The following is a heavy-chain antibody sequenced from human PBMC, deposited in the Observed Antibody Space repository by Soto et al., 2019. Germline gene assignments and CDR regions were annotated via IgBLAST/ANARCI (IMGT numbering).Heavy chain of an antibody. CDR1: GFTFSSYG. V-gene: IGHV3-33*01. CDR3: ASAPSLWLVLSFDY. J-gene: IGHJ4*02. CDR2: IWYDGSNK. Sequence: QVQLVESGGGVVQPGRSLRLSCAASGFTFSSYGMHWVRQAPGKGLEWVAVIWYDGSNKYYADSVKGRFTISRDNSKNTLYLQMNSLRAEDTAVYYCASAPSLWLVLSFDYWGQGTLVTVSS. D-gene: IGHD6-19*01.